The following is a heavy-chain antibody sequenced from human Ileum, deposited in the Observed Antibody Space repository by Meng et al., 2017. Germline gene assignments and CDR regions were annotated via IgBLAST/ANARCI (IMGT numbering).Heavy chain of an antibody. D-gene: IGHD3-22*01. J-gene: IGHJ4*02. Sequence: QGQLPQWGAGVLTPSETLSLTCAVYGGSLTDYYWSWIRQTPGKGLEWIGEINHGGNTNYNPSLKSRVTISIDTSRDQFSLKLTSVTAADTAVYYCARVEFRGDTRDSCGLDHWGQGTLVTVSS. CDR2: INHGGNT. V-gene: IGHV4-34*01. CDR3: ARVEFRGDTRDSCGLDH. CDR1: GGSLTDYY.